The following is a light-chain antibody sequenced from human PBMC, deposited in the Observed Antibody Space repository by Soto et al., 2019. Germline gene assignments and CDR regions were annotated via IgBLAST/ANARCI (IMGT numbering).Light chain of an antibody. CDR2: DAF. CDR3: QQYNNWPPWT. J-gene: IGKJ1*01. V-gene: IGKV3-11*01. CDR1: QSVSSY. Sequence: EIVLTQSPAYLSLSPGERVTLSCRASQSVSSYLAWYQQKPGQTPSLLIYDAFIRATGIPDRFSGSGSGTDFTLTISSLEPEDSAVYYCQQYNNWPPWTFGQGTKVEIK.